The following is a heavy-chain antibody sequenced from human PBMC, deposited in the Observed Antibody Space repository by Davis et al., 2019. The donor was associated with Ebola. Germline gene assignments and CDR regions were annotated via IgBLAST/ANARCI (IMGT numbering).Heavy chain of an antibody. CDR3: ARLWWERDY. CDR2: INPHNGNT. Sequence: AASVKVSCKASGYTFTSYDINWVRQAPGQGLEWMGWINPHNGNTNYAQKFQGRVTMTTDMSTSTAYMELSSLRSEDTAVYYCARLWWERDYWGQGTLVTVSS. J-gene: IGHJ4*02. D-gene: IGHD1-26*01. V-gene: IGHV1-18*01. CDR1: GYTFTSYD.